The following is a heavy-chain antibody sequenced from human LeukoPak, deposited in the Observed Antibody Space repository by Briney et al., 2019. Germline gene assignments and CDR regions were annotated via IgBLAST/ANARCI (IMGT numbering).Heavy chain of an antibody. J-gene: IGHJ6*02. CDR3: ARDPGGYSYGFGDGMDV. CDR2: IYSGGST. Sequence: GGSLRLSCAASGFTVSSNYMSWVRQAPGKGLEWVSVIYSGGSTYYADSVKGRFTISRDNSKNTLYLQMNSLRAEDTAVYYCARDPGGYSYGFGDGMDVWGQGTTVTVSS. D-gene: IGHD5-18*01. CDR1: GFTVSSNY. V-gene: IGHV3-66*01.